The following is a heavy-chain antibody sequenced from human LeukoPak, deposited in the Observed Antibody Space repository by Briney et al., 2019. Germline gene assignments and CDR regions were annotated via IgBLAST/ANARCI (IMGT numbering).Heavy chain of an antibody. CDR2: IYTSGST. J-gene: IGHJ4*02. CDR3: ARDSYYYDSSGSYFDY. V-gene: IGHV4-61*02. CDR1: GGSISSSSYY. D-gene: IGHD3-22*01. Sequence: SETLSLTCTVSGGSISSSSYYWSWIRQPAGKGLEWIGRIYTSGSTNYNPSLKSRVTISVDTSKNQFSLKLSSVTAADTAVYYCARDSYYYDSSGSYFDYWGQGTLVTVSS.